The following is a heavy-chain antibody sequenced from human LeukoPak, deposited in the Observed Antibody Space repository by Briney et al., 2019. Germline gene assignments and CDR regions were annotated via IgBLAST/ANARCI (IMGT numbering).Heavy chain of an antibody. CDR2: INHSGST. Sequence: SETLSLTCAVYGGSFSGYYWSWIRQPPGKGLEWIGEINHSGSTNYNPSLKSRVTISVDTSKSQFSLKLSSVTAADTAVYYCARGDARGHYYDSSGYYSYYFDYWGQGALVTVSS. V-gene: IGHV4-34*01. J-gene: IGHJ4*02. CDR3: ARGDARGHYYDSSGYYSYYFDY. D-gene: IGHD3-22*01. CDR1: GGSFSGYY.